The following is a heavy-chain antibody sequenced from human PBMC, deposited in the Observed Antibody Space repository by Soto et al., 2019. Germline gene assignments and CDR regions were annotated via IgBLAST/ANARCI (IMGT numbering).Heavy chain of an antibody. Sequence: QIQLLQSGAEVKKPGASVKVPCKASGYTFRHFGISWVRQAPGQGLEWMGWISADNANAKYAKTFQSRLTMTADTSTSTADMELRSLRSDDTAVYSCTRENSYFDYWGQGTLVTVSS. CDR1: GYTFRHFG. CDR3: TRENSYFDY. CDR2: ISADNANA. V-gene: IGHV1-18*01. J-gene: IGHJ4*02.